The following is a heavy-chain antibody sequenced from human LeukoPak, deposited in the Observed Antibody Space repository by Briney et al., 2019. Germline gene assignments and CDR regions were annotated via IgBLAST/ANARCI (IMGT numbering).Heavy chain of an antibody. D-gene: IGHD3-22*01. J-gene: IGHJ3*02. CDR1: GGSISSYY. CDR3: ARDPTMTPSGDAFDI. Sequence: SETLSLTCTVSGGSISSYYWSWIRQPAGKGLGWIGRIYTSGSTNYNPSLKSRVTMSVDTSKNQFSLKLSSVTAADTAVYYCARDPTMTPSGDAFDIWGQGTMVTVSS. CDR2: IYTSGST. V-gene: IGHV4-4*07.